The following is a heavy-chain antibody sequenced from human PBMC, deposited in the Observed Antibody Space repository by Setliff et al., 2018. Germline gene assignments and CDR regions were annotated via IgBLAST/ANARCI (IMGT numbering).Heavy chain of an antibody. V-gene: IGHV5-51*01. D-gene: IGHD4-17*01. Sequence: PGESLKISCKGSGYSFTSYWIGWVRQMPGKGLEWMGIIYPGDSDTRYSPSFQGQVTISADRSPRTAYLQWSSLEASDTAFYYCARSDYGDYFAWDSYGMDVWGQGTTVTVSS. CDR1: GYSFTSYW. CDR2: IYPGDSDT. J-gene: IGHJ6*02. CDR3: ARSDYGDYFAWDSYGMDV.